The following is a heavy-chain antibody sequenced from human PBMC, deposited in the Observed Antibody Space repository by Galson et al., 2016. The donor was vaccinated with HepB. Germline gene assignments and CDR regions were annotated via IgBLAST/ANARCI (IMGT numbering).Heavy chain of an antibody. CDR2: ISNSGDMK. V-gene: IGHV3-11*01. CDR3: TRDDSWSGYWFDS. J-gene: IGHJ5*01. Sequence: SLRLSCAVSGFRFGDYYMSWIRQTPGKGLEWLSYISNSGDMKFYADSVNGRFTISRDNAMNLVYLEMNNLRVDDTGVYYCTRDDSWSGYWFDSWGQGVQVLVSS. CDR1: GFRFGDYY. D-gene: IGHD3-3*01.